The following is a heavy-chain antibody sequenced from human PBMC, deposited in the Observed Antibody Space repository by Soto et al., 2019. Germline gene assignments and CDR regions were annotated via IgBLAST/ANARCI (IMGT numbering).Heavy chain of an antibody. Sequence: GGSLRLSCAASGFTFSSYAMHWVRQAPGKGLEWVAVISYDGSNKYYADSVKGRFTISRDNSKNTLYLQMNSLRAEDTAVYYCASGYYYDSSGYLGAFDIWGQGTMVTVS. CDR3: ASGYYYDSSGYLGAFDI. D-gene: IGHD3-22*01. CDR1: GFTFSSYA. CDR2: ISYDGSNK. J-gene: IGHJ3*02. V-gene: IGHV3-30-3*01.